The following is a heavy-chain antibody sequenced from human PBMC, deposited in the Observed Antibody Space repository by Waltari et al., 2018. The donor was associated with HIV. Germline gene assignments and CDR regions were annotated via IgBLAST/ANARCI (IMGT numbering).Heavy chain of an antibody. D-gene: IGHD6-13*01. V-gene: IGHV3-30*01. CDR3: ARAPPYSTRWFYDAFDI. CDR1: GFIFSTYA. CDR2: ISYDGSDE. Sequence: QVQLVESGGGVVQPGRSLRLSCAAYGFIFSTYAVHWVRQAPGEGLEWVALISYDGSDESYADSVKGRFTISRDNSKNTLYLQMNSLRAEDTAVYYCARAPPYSTRWFYDAFDIWGQGTMVTVSS. J-gene: IGHJ3*02.